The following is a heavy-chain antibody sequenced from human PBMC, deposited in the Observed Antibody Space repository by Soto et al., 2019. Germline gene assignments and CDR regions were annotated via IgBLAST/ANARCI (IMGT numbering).Heavy chain of an antibody. CDR3: ARGWGLRFGELLYYYYGMDV. D-gene: IGHD3-10*01. CDR1: RLSFDGYY. CDR2: INHSGST. J-gene: IGHJ6*02. V-gene: IGHV4-34*01. Sequence: SVTLSLTCVVYRLSFDGYYWSWIGQPPWKGLEWIGEINHSGSTNYNPSLKSRVTISVDTSKNQFSLKLSSVTAADTAVYYCARGWGLRFGELLYYYYGMDVWGQGTTVS.